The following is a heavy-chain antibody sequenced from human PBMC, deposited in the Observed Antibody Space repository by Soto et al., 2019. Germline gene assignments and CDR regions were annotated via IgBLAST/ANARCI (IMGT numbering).Heavy chain of an antibody. CDR1: GFTVSSYA. CDR2: ISGSGGST. Sequence: GGSLRLSCSASGFTVSSYAMSWVRQAPGKGLEWVSAISGSGGSTYYADSVKGRFTISRDNSKNTLYLQMNSLRAEDTAVYYCAKDGLPYDFWSGSADYWGQGTLVTVS. J-gene: IGHJ4*02. D-gene: IGHD3-3*01. V-gene: IGHV3-23*01. CDR3: AKDGLPYDFWSGSADY.